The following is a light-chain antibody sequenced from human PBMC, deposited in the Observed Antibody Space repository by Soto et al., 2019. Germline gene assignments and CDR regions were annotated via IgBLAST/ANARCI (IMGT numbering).Light chain of an antibody. Sequence: DIQMTQSPSTLSASVGDRVTITCRASQDINRWLAWYQQKPGKAPKILIYNADTLESGVPSRFSGSGYGTEFILTISSLQPDDFATYYCQQFSLYWAFXQGTKVDIK. CDR2: NAD. CDR1: QDINRW. J-gene: IGKJ1*01. CDR3: QQFSLYWA. V-gene: IGKV1-5*01.